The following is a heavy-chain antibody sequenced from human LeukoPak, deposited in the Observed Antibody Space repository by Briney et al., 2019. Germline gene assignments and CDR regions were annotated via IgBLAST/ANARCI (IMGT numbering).Heavy chain of an antibody. V-gene: IGHV4-59*12. CDR1: GDSFSYFY. CDR3: ARGTLYRGWSYYLDF. D-gene: IGHD6-19*01. J-gene: IGHJ4*02. Sequence: SETLSLTCTVSGDSFSYFYWSWIRQPPGKGLEWIGYIYNSGSTSYNPSLRSRVTISLDTSKNQFSLKLSSVTAADTAMYYCARGTLYRGWSYYLDFWGQGSQVTVSS. CDR2: IYNSGST.